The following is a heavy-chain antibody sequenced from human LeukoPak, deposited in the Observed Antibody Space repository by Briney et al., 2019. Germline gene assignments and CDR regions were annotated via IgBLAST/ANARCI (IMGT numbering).Heavy chain of an antibody. D-gene: IGHD3-10*01. V-gene: IGHV1-69*13. J-gene: IGHJ4*02. CDR3: ASPTAGSGKHFDY. CDR2: IIPIFGTA. CDR1: GGTFSSYV. Sequence: ASAKVSCKASGGTFSSYVISWVRQAPGQGLEWMGGIIPIFGTANYAQKFQGRVTITADESTSTAYMELSSLRSEDTAVYYCASPTAGSGKHFDYWGQGTLVTVSS.